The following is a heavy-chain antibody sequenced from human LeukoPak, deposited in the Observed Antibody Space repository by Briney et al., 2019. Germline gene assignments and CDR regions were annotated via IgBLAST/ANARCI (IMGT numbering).Heavy chain of an antibody. D-gene: IGHD1-26*01. CDR2: ISSSSSTI. CDR3: ARSLVVGATYPYH. Sequence: GSLRLSCAASGFTFSSYEMNWVRQAPGKGLEWVSYISSSSSTIYYADSVKGRFTISRDNAKNSLYLQLNSLRAEDTAVYYCARSLVVGATYPYHWGQGTLVTVSS. V-gene: IGHV3-48*01. J-gene: IGHJ5*02. CDR1: GFTFSSYE.